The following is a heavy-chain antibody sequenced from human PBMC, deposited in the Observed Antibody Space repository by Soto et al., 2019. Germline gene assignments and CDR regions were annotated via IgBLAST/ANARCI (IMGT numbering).Heavy chain of an antibody. CDR1: GFSFNTYT. CDR3: TREHVVTIFRRGQRGSFDS. D-gene: IGHD3-9*01. Sequence: EVQLIESGGGLVNPGGSLRLSCAASGFSFNTYTMNWVRQAPGKGLEWVSFITSDSNYIYYADSVKGRFTISRDDANKSLYLQMNSLRDEDTAVYYCTREHVVTIFRRGQRGSFDSWSQGTLVSVSS. V-gene: IGHV3-21*02. CDR2: ITSDSNYI. J-gene: IGHJ4*02.